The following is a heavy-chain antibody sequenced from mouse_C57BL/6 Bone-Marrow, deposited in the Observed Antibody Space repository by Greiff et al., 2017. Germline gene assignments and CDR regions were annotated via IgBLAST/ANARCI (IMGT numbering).Heavy chain of an antibody. CDR1: GYTFTDYN. V-gene: IGHV1-18*01. D-gene: IGHD2-1*01. J-gene: IGHJ4*01. CDR3: ARLVNYCYAMDY. Sequence: VQLQQSGPELVKPGASVKIPCKASGYTFTDYNMDWVKQSHGKSLEWIGDINPNNGGTNYNQKFKGKATLTVDKSSSTAYMELRSLTSEDTAVYYCARLVNYCYAMDYWGQGTSVTVSS. CDR2: INPNNGGT.